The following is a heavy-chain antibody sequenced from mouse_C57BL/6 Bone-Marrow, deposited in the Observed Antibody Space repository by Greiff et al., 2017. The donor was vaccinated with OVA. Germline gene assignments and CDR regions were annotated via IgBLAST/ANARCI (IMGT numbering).Heavy chain of an antibody. J-gene: IGHJ3*01. Sequence: EVKLVESGGGLVQPGGSMKLSCAASGFTFSDAWMDWVRQSPEKGLEWVAEIRNKANNHATYYAESVKGRFTISRDDSKSSVYLQMNSLRAEDTGIYYCTRIDGNYRAWFAYWGQGTLVTVSA. CDR2: IRNKANNHAT. V-gene: IGHV6-6*01. CDR1: GFTFSDAW. D-gene: IGHD2-1*01. CDR3: TRIDGNYRAWFAY.